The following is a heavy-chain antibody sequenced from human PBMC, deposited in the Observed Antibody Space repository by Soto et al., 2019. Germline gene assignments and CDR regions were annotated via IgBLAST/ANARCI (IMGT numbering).Heavy chain of an antibody. V-gene: IGHV3-23*01. Sequence: GGSLRLSCAASGFTFSSYAMSWVRQAPGKGLEWVSAISGSGGSTYYADSVKGRFTISRDNSKNTLYLQMNSLRAEDTAVYYCTTYTSSRKYDYWGQGTLVTVSS. CDR3: TTYTSSRKYDY. J-gene: IGHJ4*02. CDR2: ISGSGGST. CDR1: GFTFSSYA. D-gene: IGHD6-13*01.